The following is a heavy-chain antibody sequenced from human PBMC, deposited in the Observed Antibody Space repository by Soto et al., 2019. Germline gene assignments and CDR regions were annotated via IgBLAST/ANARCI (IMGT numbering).Heavy chain of an antibody. D-gene: IGHD2-15*01. CDR1: GGSISSSSYY. V-gene: IGHV4-39*01. CDR3: ARQSRHCSGGSCYSVWFDP. Sequence: QLQLQESGPGLVKPSETLSLTCTVSGGSISSSSYYWGWIRQPPGKGLEWIGSIYYSGSTYYNPSLKSRVTRSVDTSKNQFSLKLSSVTAADTAVYYCARQSRHCSGGSCYSVWFDPWGQGTLVTVSS. CDR2: IYYSGST. J-gene: IGHJ5*02.